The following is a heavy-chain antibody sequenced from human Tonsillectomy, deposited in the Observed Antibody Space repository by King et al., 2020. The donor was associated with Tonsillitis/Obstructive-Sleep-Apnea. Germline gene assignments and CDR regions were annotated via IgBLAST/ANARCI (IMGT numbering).Heavy chain of an antibody. V-gene: IGHV3-21*01. Sequence: EVQLVESGGGLVKPGGSLRLSCAASGFTFSSYSMNWVRQAPGKGLEWVSSISSSSSYIYYADSVEGRFTISRDNAKNSLYLQMNSLRAEDTAVYYCARNWPCSGGSCYSGWGQGTLVTVSS. J-gene: IGHJ4*02. CDR1: GFTFSSYS. CDR3: ARNWPCSGGSCYSG. D-gene: IGHD2-15*01. CDR2: ISSSSSYI.